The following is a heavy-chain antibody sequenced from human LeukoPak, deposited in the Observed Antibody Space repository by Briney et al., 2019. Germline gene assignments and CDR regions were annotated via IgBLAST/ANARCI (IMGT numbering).Heavy chain of an antibody. CDR2: ISSSGSTI. V-gene: IGHV3-48*03. J-gene: IGHJ4*02. Sequence: GGSLRPSCAASGFTFSSYEMNWVRQAPGKGLEWVSYISSSGSTIYYADSVKGRFTISRDNAKNSLYLQMNSLRAEDTAVYYCAREVAAAGNNVFDYWGQGTLVTVSS. CDR1: GFTFSSYE. CDR3: AREVAAAGNNVFDY. D-gene: IGHD6-13*01.